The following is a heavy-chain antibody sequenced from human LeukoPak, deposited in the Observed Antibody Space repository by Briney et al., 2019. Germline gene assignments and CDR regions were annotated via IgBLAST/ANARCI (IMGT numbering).Heavy chain of an antibody. CDR3: ARGSPRITIFGVAAGYYYGMDV. CDR1: GGSISSSNW. Sequence: PSGTLSLTCAVSGGSISSSNWWSWVRQPPGKGLEWIGEIYHSGSTYYNPSLKSRVTISVDKSKNQFSLKLSSVTAADTAVYYCARGSPRITIFGVAAGYYYGMDVWGQGTTVTVSS. V-gene: IGHV4-4*02. J-gene: IGHJ6*02. CDR2: IYHSGST. D-gene: IGHD3-3*01.